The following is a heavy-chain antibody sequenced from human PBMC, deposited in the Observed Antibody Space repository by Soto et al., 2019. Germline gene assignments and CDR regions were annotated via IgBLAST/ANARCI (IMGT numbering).Heavy chain of an antibody. D-gene: IGHD5-18*01. CDR2: IYSSGST. Sequence: PSETLSLTCTVSGGSISSSSYYWGWIRQPPGKGLEWIGSIYSSGSTSYNPSLKSRVTISVDTSKNQFSLKLSSVTAADTAVYYCARQEAEENTDYYYYGMDVCGQGTTVTVSS. CDR1: GGSISSSSYY. CDR3: ARQEAEENTDYYYYGMDV. V-gene: IGHV4-39*01. J-gene: IGHJ6*02.